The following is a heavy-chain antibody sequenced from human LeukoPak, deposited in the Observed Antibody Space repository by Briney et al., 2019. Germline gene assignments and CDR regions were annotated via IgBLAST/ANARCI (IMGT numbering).Heavy chain of an antibody. CDR3: TRDTFGPDDH. CDR2: INTDGSIT. V-gene: IGHV3-74*01. CDR1: GFVFSSYW. J-gene: IGHJ5*02. D-gene: IGHD3-16*01. Sequence: PGGSLGLSCAASGFVFSSYWMHWVRQVPGKGLVWVSRINTDGSITNYADSVRGRFTISRDNAKRTLFLQMNSLRAEDTAVYYCTRDTFGPDDHWGQGTLVTVSS.